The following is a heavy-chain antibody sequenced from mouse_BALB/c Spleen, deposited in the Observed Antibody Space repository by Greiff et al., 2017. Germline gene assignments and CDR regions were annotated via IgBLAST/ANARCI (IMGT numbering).Heavy chain of an antibody. V-gene: IGHV1-5*01. CDR3: TSGYGSSYGYFDV. J-gene: IGHJ1*01. CDR2: IYPGNSDT. Sequence: ESGTVLARPGASVKMSCKASGYSFTSYWMHWVKQRPGQGLEWIGAIYPGNSDTSYNQKFKGKAKLTAVTSASTAYMELSSLTNEDSAVYYCTSGYGSSYGYFDVWGAGTTVTVSS. CDR1: GYSFTSYW. D-gene: IGHD1-1*01.